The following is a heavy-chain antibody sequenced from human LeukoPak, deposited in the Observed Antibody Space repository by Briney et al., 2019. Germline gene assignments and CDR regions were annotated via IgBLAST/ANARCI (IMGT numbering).Heavy chain of an antibody. CDR1: GFAFGIYA. CDR3: ARDDKWAFDY. CDR2: ISSTNAI. D-gene: IGHD1-26*01. V-gene: IGHV3-69-1*02. Sequence: PGGSLRLSCSASGFAFGIYAVNWFRHTPGKGLEWLSYISSTNAIYYADSVMGRFTISRDNAKESLYLQMNSLRAEDTAVYYCARDDKWAFDYWGQGTLVTVSS. J-gene: IGHJ4*02.